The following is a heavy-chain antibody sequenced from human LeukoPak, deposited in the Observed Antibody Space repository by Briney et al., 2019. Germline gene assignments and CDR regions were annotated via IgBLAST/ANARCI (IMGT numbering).Heavy chain of an antibody. CDR2: IIPTFGTA. CDR3: AREGRYFDWLPPDYDAFEI. CDR1: GGTFSSYA. Sequence: ASVTVSCTASGGTFSSYAISWVRQAPGQGLEWMGGIIPTFGTANYAQKFQGRVTITADESTRTAYMELSSLRSEDTAVYYCAREGRYFDWLPPDYDAFEIWGQGTMVTVSA. V-gene: IGHV1-69*13. D-gene: IGHD3-9*01. J-gene: IGHJ3*02.